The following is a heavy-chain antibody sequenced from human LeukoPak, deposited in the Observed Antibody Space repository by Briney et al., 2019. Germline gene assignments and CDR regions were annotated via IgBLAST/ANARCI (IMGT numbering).Heavy chain of an antibody. J-gene: IGHJ3*02. Sequence: ASVKVSCKASGYAFTNYGFTWVRQAPGQGLEWMGWISAYNGNTKYSQKLQGRVTMTTDTSTNTVYMDLRSLRSDGTALYFCARGSSGRYEPDDAFDIWGQGTMVTVSS. CDR3: ARGSSGRYEPDDAFDI. D-gene: IGHD3-22*01. CDR1: GYAFTNYG. V-gene: IGHV1-18*01. CDR2: ISAYNGNT.